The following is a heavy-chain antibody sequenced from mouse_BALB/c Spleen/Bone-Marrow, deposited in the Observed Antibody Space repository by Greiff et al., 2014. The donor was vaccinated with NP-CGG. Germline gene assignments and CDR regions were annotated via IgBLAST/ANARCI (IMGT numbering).Heavy chain of an antibody. D-gene: IGHD1-2*01. CDR2: ITGGGTT. Sequence: EVQRVESGGGLVKPGASLKFSCAASGITVSSYTMSWVRQTPEQRLEWVASITGGGTTYYPDSVKGRFTISRDNARNILYLQVSSLRSEDTAIYYCARHYGYVDAMDYWGQGTSVTVSS. CDR3: ARHYGYVDAMDY. CDR1: GITVSSYT. V-gene: IGHV5-6-5*01. J-gene: IGHJ4*01.